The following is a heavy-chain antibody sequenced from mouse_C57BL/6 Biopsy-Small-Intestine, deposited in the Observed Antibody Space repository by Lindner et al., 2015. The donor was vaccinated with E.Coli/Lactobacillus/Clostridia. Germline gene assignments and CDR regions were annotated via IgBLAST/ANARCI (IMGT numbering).Heavy chain of an antibody. CDR3: ARNGNYGSMDAMDY. J-gene: IGHJ4*01. Sequence: VQLQESGPELVKPGASVKIPCKASGYTFTDYNMDWVKQSHGKSLEWIGDINPNNGGTIYNQKFRGKATLTVDKSSSTAYMELRSLTSEDTAVYYCARNGNYGSMDAMDYWGQGTSVTVSS. V-gene: IGHV1-18*01. D-gene: IGHD2-1*01. CDR2: INPNNGGT. CDR1: GYTFTDYN.